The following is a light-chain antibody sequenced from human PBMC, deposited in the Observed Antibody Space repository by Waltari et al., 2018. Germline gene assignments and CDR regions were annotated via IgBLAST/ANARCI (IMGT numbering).Light chain of an antibody. CDR1: QSVSTY. CDR2: DAS. V-gene: IGKV3-11*01. Sequence: EIVLTQSPANLSLSPGERATLSCRASQSVSTYFAWYQQKSGLPPRLLIYDASNRATDIPARFSGSGSGTDFTLTISSLEPEDFAVYYCQQRYDCPLTFGGGTKMEIK. J-gene: IGKJ4*01. CDR3: QQRYDCPLT.